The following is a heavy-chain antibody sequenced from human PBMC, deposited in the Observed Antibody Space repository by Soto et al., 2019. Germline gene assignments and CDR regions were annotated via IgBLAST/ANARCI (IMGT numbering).Heavy chain of an antibody. CDR2: IFHDGTA. V-gene: IGHV4-4*02. CDR1: GVSISSSNW. Sequence: QVKLQESGPGLATPSGTLSLTCAVSGVSISSSNWWTWVRQSPQRGLEYIGEIFHDGTANYYPSFERRVAISADTSKNQFSLKLTSVTAADTAIYFCARLVYDTRLNYMYFDFWGQGTLVTVSS. J-gene: IGHJ4*02. D-gene: IGHD3-10*01. CDR3: ARLVYDTRLNYMYFDF.